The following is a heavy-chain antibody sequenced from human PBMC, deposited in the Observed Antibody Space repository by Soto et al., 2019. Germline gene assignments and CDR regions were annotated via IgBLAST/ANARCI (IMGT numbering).Heavy chain of an antibody. D-gene: IGHD3-16*01. CDR1: GFTFSSYG. V-gene: IGHV3-33*01. Sequence: GGSLRLSCAASGFTFSSYGMHWVRQAPGKGLEWVAVIWYDGSNKYYADSVKGRFTISRDNSKNTLYLQMNSLRAEDTAVYYCARDLYDYIWGHPQPGWFDPWGQGTLVTVSS. J-gene: IGHJ5*02. CDR2: IWYDGSNK. CDR3: ARDLYDYIWGHPQPGWFDP.